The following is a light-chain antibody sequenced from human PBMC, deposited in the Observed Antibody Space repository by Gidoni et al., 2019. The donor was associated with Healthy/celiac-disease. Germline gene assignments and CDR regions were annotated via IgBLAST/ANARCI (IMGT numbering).Light chain of an antibody. V-gene: IGKV1-39*01. CDR1: QSISSY. Sequence: DIQMTQSPSSLSASVGDRVTITCRASQSISSYLNWYQQKPGKAPKLLIYAASSLQSGGPSRFSGSGSGTDFTLTISSLQPEDVATYYCQQSYSTPRYTFGQGTKLEIK. J-gene: IGKJ2*01. CDR3: QQSYSTPRYT. CDR2: AAS.